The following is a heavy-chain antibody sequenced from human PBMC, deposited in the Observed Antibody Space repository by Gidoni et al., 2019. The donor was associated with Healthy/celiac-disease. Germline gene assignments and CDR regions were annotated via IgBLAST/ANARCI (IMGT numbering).Heavy chain of an antibody. CDR2: IYYSGST. CDR1: GGSISSSSYY. V-gene: IGHV4-39*01. J-gene: IGHJ5*02. D-gene: IGHD3-10*01. Sequence: QLQLQESGPGLVKPSETLSLTCTVSGGSISSSSYYWGWIRQPPGKGLEWIGSIYYSGSTYYNPSLKSRVTISVDTSKNQFSLKLSSVTAADTAVYYCARHVFSDEGFGANWFDPWGQGTLVTVSS. CDR3: ARHVFSDEGFGANWFDP.